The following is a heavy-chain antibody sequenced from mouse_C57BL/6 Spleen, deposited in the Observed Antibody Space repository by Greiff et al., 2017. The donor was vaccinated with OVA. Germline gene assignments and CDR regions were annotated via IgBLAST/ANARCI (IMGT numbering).Heavy chain of an antibody. D-gene: IGHD1-1*01. CDR1: GYTFTSYW. CDR3: ARDYGSSLWFAY. Sequence: VKLQQPGAELVRPGTSVKLSCKASGYTFTSYWMHWVKQRPGQGLEWIGVIDPSDSYTNYNQKFKGKATLTVDTSSSTAYMQLSSLTSEDSAVYYCARDYGSSLWFAYWGQGTLVTVSA. V-gene: IGHV1-59*01. J-gene: IGHJ3*01. CDR2: IDPSDSYT.